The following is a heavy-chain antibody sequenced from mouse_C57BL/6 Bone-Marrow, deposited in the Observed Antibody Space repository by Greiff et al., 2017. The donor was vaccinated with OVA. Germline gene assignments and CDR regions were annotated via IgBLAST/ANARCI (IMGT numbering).Heavy chain of an antibody. D-gene: IGHD1-1*01. CDR1: GYTFTDYY. V-gene: IGHV1-19*01. J-gene: IGHJ3*01. Sequence: VQLQQSGPVLVKPGASVKMSCKASGYTFTDYYMNWVKQSHGKSLEWIGVINPYNGGTSYNQKFKGKATLTVDKSSSTAYMELNSLTSEDSAVYYRARDYYGSSPFAYWGQGTLVTVSA. CDR3: ARDYYGSSPFAY. CDR2: INPYNGGT.